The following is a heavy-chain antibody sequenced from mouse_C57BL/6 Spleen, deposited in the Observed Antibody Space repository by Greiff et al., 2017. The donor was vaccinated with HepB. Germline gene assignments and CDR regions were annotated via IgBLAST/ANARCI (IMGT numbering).Heavy chain of an antibody. Sequence: EVMLVESGGGLVKPGGSLKLSCAASGFTFSDYGMHWVRQAPEKGLEWVAYISSGSSTIYYADTVKGLFTISRDNAKNTLFLQMTSLRSEDTAMYYCARQATTVVGYFDVWGTGTTVTVSS. J-gene: IGHJ1*03. CDR2: ISSGSSTI. V-gene: IGHV5-17*01. D-gene: IGHD1-1*01. CDR1: GFTFSDYG. CDR3: ARQATTVVGYFDV.